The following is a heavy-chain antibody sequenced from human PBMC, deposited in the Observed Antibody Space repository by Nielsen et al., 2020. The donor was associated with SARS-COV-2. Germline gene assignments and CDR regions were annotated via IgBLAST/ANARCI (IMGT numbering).Heavy chain of an antibody. V-gene: IGHV3-48*03. CDR1: GFPFSSYE. D-gene: IGHD5-18*01. J-gene: IGHJ6*02. CDR2: IGGNGRNI. CDR3: ARGLSGYSYGLHYYGMDV. Sequence: GGSLRLSCAASGFPFSSYEMNWVRQAPGKALEWLSYIGGNGRNIFYADSVKGRFTISRDNAENSLSLQMNSLRAEDTAVYYCARGLSGYSYGLHYYGMDVWGQGTTVTVSS.